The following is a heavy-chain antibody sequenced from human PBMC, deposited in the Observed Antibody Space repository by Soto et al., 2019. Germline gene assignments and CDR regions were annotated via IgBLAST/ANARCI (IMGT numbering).Heavy chain of an antibody. V-gene: IGHV3-30*18. CDR2: ISYDGSNK. CDR1: GLTFSSYG. CDR3: AKDTYYHDSSGYYIFDY. J-gene: IGHJ4*02. Sequence: GGSLRLSGAGSGLTFSSYGMHWVRQAPGKGLEWVAVISYDGSNKNYADSVKGRFTISRDNSKNTVYLQMNSLRAEDTAVYYCAKDTYYHDSSGYYIFDYWGQGTLVTVSS. D-gene: IGHD3-22*01.